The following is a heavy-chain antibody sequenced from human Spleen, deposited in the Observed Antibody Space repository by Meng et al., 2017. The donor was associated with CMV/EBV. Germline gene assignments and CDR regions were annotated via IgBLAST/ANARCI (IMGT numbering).Heavy chain of an antibody. CDR2: ISSSSRYI. CDR1: GFSFSSYA. V-gene: IGHV3-21*06. J-gene: IGHJ4*02. D-gene: IGHD5-12*01. CDR3: ARDSSGYDHDY. Sequence: GGSLRLSCAASGFSFSSYAMSWVRQVPGKGLEWVSSISSSSRYIYYADSVKGRFAISRDNAKNSLYLQMDSLRAEDTAVYYCARDSSGYDHDYWGQGTLVTVSS.